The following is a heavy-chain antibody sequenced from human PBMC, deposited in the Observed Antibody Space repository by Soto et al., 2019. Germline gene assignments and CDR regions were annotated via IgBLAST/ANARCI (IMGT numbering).Heavy chain of an antibody. CDR1: GFTFSHYA. D-gene: IGHD5-18*01. CDR3: AKDLGLDVDTNTLDV. V-gene: IGHV3-23*01. J-gene: IGHJ6*02. CDR2: IRGGGDRI. Sequence: EVGLLESGGGLVQPGGSLRLSCAASGFTFSHYAMSWVRQAPGQGLEWVSGIRGGGDRIHYTDSVKGRFTISRDNSKSTLYLQMNSLTGEDTAVYYCAKDLGLDVDTNTLDVWGQGTTVTVSS.